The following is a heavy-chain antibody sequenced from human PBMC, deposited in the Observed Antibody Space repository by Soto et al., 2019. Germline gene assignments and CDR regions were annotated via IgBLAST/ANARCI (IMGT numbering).Heavy chain of an antibody. CDR2: VHSTGNT. CDR1: GDSINTFSYF. J-gene: IGHJ4*02. CDR3: ARRGTYYFDY. Sequence: QVQLRESGPGLVEPSQTLSLTCTASGDSINTFSYFWSWIRQHPQKGLERIGYVHSTGNTYYNPSLESRVTISIDTYENKFSRDLDSLTAADAAVYYCARRGTYYFDYWGQGIRVTVSS. V-gene: IGHV4-31*03. D-gene: IGHD5-12*01.